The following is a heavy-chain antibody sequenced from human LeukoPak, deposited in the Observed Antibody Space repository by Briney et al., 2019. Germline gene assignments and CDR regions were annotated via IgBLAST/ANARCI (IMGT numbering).Heavy chain of an antibody. CDR2: INPSGGST. V-gene: IGHV1-46*01. Sequence: GASVKVSCKASGYTFTSYYMRWVRQAPGQGLEWMGIINPSGGSTSYAQKFQGRVTMTRDTSTSTVYMELSSLRSEDTAVYYCARKYSSGWFEEDYFDYWGQGTLVTVSS. J-gene: IGHJ4*02. CDR3: ARKYSSGWFEEDYFDY. D-gene: IGHD6-19*01. CDR1: GYTFTSYY.